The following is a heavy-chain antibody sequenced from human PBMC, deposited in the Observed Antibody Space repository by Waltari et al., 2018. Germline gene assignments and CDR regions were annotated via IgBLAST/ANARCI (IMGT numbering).Heavy chain of an antibody. CDR1: GGPISGNYW. D-gene: IGHD2-2*01. Sequence: QVQLQESGQGLVKPSGSLSRSCAAYGGPISGNYWWSWVRQSPEKGLEWIGQVHHSGKTHYNPSLQSRVAISVDKPKNQFSLNLNSVTAADTAIYYCAGDRAIGLFFDYWGRGTLVTVSS. V-gene: IGHV4-4*02. J-gene: IGHJ4*02. CDR3: AGDRAIGLFFDY. CDR2: VHHSGKT.